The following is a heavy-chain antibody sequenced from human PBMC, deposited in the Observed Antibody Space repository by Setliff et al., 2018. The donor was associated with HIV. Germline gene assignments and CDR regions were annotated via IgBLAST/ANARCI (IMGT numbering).Heavy chain of an antibody. J-gene: IGHJ5*02. CDR3: ARAYFGYNWFDP. CDR2: IYSSGST. V-gene: IGHV4-4*09. Sequence: SETLSLTCTVSGGSISSYYWSWIRQPPGKGLEWLGHIYSSGSTNYNPSLKSRVTISVDTSKNQFSLKLYSVTAADTAVYYCARAYFGYNWFDPWGQGTLVTVSS. D-gene: IGHD3-10*01. CDR1: GGSISSYY.